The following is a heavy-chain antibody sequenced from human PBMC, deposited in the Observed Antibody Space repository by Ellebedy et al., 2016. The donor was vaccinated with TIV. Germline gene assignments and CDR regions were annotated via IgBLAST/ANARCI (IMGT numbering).Heavy chain of an antibody. CDR2: IKSDGSST. CDR1: GFSFSTSW. CDR3: ARWDFDSVNAFDI. V-gene: IGHV3-74*01. J-gene: IGHJ3*02. Sequence: PGGSLRLSCAASGFSFSTSWMYWVRQVPGKGLVWVSRIKSDGSSTRYADSVRGRFTISRDNAENTLYLQMDSLGAEATAVYYCARWDFDSVNAFDIWGQGTMVTVSS. D-gene: IGHD3-9*01.